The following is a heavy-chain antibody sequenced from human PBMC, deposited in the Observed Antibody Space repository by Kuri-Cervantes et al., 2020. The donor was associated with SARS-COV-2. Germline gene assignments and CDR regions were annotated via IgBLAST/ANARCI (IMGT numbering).Heavy chain of an antibody. CDR1: GYSFTSYW. CDR3: ARLTGLGYCSDGSCHGWFDP. CDR2: IYPGDSDT. J-gene: IGHJ5*02. D-gene: IGHD2-15*01. V-gene: IGHV5-51*01. Sequence: GESLKISCKGSGYSFTSYWIGWVRQMPGKGLEWMGIIYPGDSDTRYSPSFQGQVTISADKSISTAYLQWSSLKASDTAMYYCARLTGLGYCSDGSCHGWFDPWGQGTLVTVSS.